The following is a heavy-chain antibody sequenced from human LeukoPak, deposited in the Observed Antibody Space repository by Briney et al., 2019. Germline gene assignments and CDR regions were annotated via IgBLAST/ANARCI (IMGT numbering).Heavy chain of an antibody. CDR1: GGSISSSSYY. D-gene: IGHD5-24*01. V-gene: IGHV4-39*07. CDR2: INHSGST. CDR3: ARVTFRWLQSMYYFDY. J-gene: IGHJ4*02. Sequence: SETLSLTCTVSGGSISSSSYYWSWIRQPPGKGLEWIGEINHSGSTNYNPSLKSRVTISVDTSKNQFSLKLSSVTAADTAVYYCARVTFRWLQSMYYFDYWGQGTLVTVSS.